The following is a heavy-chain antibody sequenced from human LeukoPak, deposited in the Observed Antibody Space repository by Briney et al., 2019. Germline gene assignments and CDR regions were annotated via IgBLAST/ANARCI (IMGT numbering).Heavy chain of an antibody. D-gene: IGHD4-17*01. V-gene: IGHV3-74*01. J-gene: IGHJ3*02. CDR3: ARDLGDYVGYDAFDI. CDR2: INSDGSGT. Sequence: GGSLRLSCAASGFTFSRYWMHWVRQAPGKGLVWVSRINSDGSGTRYADSVKGRFTISRENAKNSLYLQMNSLTAEDTADYYCARDLGDYVGYDAFDIWGQGTRVTVSS. CDR1: GFTFSRYW.